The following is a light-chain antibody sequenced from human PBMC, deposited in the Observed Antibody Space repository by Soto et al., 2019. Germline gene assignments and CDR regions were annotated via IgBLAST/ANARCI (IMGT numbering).Light chain of an antibody. V-gene: IGLV2-14*01. J-gene: IGLJ1*01. Sequence: QSVLTQPASVSGSPGQSITISCTGTSSDVGAYNYVSWYQQHPGKAPKLMIYEVSHRPSGVSNRFSGSKSGNTASLTISGLQSEDEADYYCISYTSDDVRYVFGTGTKLTVL. CDR2: EVS. CDR1: SSDVGAYNY. CDR3: ISYTSDDVRYV.